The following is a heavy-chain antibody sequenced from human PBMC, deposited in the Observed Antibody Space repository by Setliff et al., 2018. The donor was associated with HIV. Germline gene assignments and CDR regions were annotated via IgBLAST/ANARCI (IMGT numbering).Heavy chain of an antibody. V-gene: IGHV3-30*04. Sequence: GGSLRLSCVPSGFKYSINGYSISWVRQAPGKGLEWMAVISSDSRKISYADSVKGRFIISSDNSKNTLELQMNSLRTEDTAVYYCVKDSAIKGRSDDLDFWGPGTVVTVSS. CDR3: VKDSAIKGRSDDLDF. CDR1: GFKYSINGYS. J-gene: IGHJ3*01. D-gene: IGHD5-18*01. CDR2: ISSDSRKI.